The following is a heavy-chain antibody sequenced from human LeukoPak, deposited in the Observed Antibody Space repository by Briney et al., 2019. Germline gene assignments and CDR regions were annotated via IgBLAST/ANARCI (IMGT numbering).Heavy chain of an antibody. CDR1: GYSFTKYW. J-gene: IGHJ4*02. CDR2: IFPGDSDT. D-gene: IGHD5-12*01. V-gene: IGHV5-51*01. Sequence: GESLKISCKGSGYSFTKYWIGWERQMPGKGLEWMGIIFPGDSDTRYGPSFQGQVTISADKSIGTAYLQWSSLQASDTAMYYCARQRGTYSDYDQLYWGQGTLVTVSS. CDR3: ARQRGTYSDYDQLY.